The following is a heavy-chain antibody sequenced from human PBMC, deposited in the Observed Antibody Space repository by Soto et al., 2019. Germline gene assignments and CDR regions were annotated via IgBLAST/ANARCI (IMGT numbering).Heavy chain of an antibody. CDR1: GGSISSYD. D-gene: IGHD5-12*01. V-gene: IGHV4-59*01. Sequence: SETLSLTCTVSGGSISSYDGSWIRQPPGKGLEWIGYIYYSGSTNHNPSLKSRVTISVDMSKNQFSLKLSSVTAADTAVYYCAREGYGGGYYYYYGMDVWGQGTTVTVSS. CDR2: IYYSGST. CDR3: AREGYGGGYYYYYGMDV. J-gene: IGHJ6*02.